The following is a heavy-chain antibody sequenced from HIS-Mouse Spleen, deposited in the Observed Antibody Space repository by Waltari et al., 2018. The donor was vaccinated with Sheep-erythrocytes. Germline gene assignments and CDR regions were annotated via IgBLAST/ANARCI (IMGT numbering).Heavy chain of an antibody. D-gene: IGHD1-26*01. CDR2: ISWNSGSI. J-gene: IGHJ5*02. CDR3: AKVGATGWFDP. CDR1: GFSFDDYA. V-gene: IGHV3-9*01. Sequence: EVQLVESGGGLVQPGRSLRLSCAASGFSFDDYAMHWVRQAPGKGLEWVSGISWNSGSIGYADSVKGRFTISRDNSKNTLYLQMNSLRAEDTAVYYCAKVGATGWFDPWGQGTLVTVSS.